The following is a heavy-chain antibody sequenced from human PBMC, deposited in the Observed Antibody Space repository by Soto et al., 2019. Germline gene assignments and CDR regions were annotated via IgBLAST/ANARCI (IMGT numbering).Heavy chain of an antibody. CDR2: IYYSGST. J-gene: IGHJ4*02. Sequence: KQSQTLSLTCTVSGGSISSSSYYWGWIRQPPGKGLEWIGSIYYSGSTYYNPSLKSRVTISVDTSKNQFSLKLSSVTAADTAVYYCAAPDYGDYPLFYWGQGTLVTVSS. CDR1: GGSISSSSYY. V-gene: IGHV4-39*01. CDR3: AAPDYGDYPLFY. D-gene: IGHD4-17*01.